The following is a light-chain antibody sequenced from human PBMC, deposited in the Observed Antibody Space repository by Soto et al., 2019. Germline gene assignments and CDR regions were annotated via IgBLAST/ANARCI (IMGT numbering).Light chain of an antibody. J-gene: IGLJ1*01. Sequence: QSALTQPASVSGSPGQSITISRTGTSSDVGGYNYVSWYQQHPGKAPKLMIYDVSNRPSGVSNHFSGSKSGNTASLTISGLQAEDEADYYCSSYTSSNTLFVFGTGTKLSVL. V-gene: IGLV2-14*03. CDR3: SSYTSSNTLFV. CDR1: SSDVGGYNY. CDR2: DVS.